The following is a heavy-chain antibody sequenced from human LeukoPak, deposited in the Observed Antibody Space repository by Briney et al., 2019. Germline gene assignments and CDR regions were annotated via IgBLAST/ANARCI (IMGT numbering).Heavy chain of an antibody. D-gene: IGHD5-12*01. CDR1: GFTFSSYA. CDR3: AKDTRDGYNIPLGFFDY. CDR2: ISGGGSGT. V-gene: IGHV3-23*01. J-gene: IGHJ4*02. Sequence: HPGGSLRLSCAASGFTFSSYAMTWVRQAPGKGLEWVSAISGGGSGTYYADSVQGRFTISRDNSKNMLWLQMNSLRAEDTAVYYCAKDTRDGYNIPLGFFDYWGQGTLVTVSS.